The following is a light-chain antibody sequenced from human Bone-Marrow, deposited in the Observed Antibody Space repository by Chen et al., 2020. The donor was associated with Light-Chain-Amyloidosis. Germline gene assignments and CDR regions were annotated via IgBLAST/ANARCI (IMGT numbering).Light chain of an antibody. CDR1: SSDVGGDNH. V-gene: IGLV2-14*01. J-gene: IGLJ1*01. CDR3: RAYNITNTLV. Sequence: QSALTQPASVSGSPGQAITISCTGTSSDVGGDNHVSWYQQHPDKAPKLMIYEVTNRPSWVPDRFYGSKSDNTASLTISGLQTRDEADYFCRAYNITNTLVFGGGTRVTVL. CDR2: EVT.